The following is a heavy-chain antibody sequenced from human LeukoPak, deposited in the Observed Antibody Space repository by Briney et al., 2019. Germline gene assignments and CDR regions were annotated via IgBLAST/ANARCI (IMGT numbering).Heavy chain of an antibody. D-gene: IGHD3-3*01. CDR3: AREWEVYDF. J-gene: IGHJ4*02. Sequence: ASVKVSCKASGYTFTSYDINWVRQATGQGLEWMGWINPNSGGTNYAQKFQGRVTMTRDTSISTAYMELSRLRSDDTAVYYCAREWEVYDFWGQGTLVTVSS. V-gene: IGHV1-2*02. CDR1: GYTFTSYD. CDR2: INPNSGGT.